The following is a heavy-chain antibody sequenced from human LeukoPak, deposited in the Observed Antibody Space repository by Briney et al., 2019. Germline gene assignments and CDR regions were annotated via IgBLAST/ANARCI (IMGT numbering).Heavy chain of an antibody. D-gene: IGHD4-17*01. CDR1: GFPFSEYS. CDR3: ESDTRGRSKAFDP. V-gene: IGHV3-21*05. J-gene: IGHJ5*02. CDR2: ISSGSSDI. Sequence: GGSLRLSCAASGFPFSEYSMNWVRQAPGKGLEWVSYISSGSSDIYYAGSVKGRFTISRDNAKNSLYLQMNSLRAEDTAVYYWESDTRGRSKAFDPWGQGTLVTVSS.